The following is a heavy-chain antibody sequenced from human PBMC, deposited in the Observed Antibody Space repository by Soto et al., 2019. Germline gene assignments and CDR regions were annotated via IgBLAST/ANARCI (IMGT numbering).Heavy chain of an antibody. J-gene: IGHJ6*02. CDR1: GGTFSSYA. V-gene: IGHV1-69*13. CDR3: ARDPYYYGSGSTGYGMDV. D-gene: IGHD3-10*01. CDR2: IIPIFGTA. Sequence: ASVKVSCKASGGTFSSYAISWVRQAPGQGLEWMGGIIPIFGTANYAQKFQGRVTVTADGSTSTAYMELSSLRSEDTAVYYCARDPYYYGSGSTGYGMDVWGQGTTVTVSS.